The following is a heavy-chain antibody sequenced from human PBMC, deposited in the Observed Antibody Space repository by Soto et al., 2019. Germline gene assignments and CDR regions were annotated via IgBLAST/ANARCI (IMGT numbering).Heavy chain of an antibody. CDR1: GFTFDDYA. Sequence: DVQLVESGGGLVQPGRSLRLSCAASGFTFDDYAMHWVRQAPGKGLEWVSGVSWNSGNIGYADSVKGRFTISRDNAKNTTYLQTTSVRAEVTALYYGVKAAGGGFGELEFDYWGQGTLVTASS. CDR2: VSWNSGNI. V-gene: IGHV3-9*01. J-gene: IGHJ4*02. D-gene: IGHD3-10*01. CDR3: VKAAGGGFGELEFDY.